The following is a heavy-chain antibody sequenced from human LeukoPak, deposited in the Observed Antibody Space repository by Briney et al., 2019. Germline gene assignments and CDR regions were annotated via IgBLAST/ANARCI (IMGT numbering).Heavy chain of an antibody. D-gene: IGHD3-10*01. CDR3: TSGLEVRGVNFDY. J-gene: IGHJ4*02. CDR2: IRSKAYGGTT. Sequence: PGGSLRLSCAASGFTFSSYAMSWVRQAPGKGLEWVGFIRSKAYGGTTEYAASVEGRFTISRDDSKSIAYLQMNSLKTEDTAVYYCTSGLEVRGVNFDYWGQGTLVTVSS. CDR1: GFTFSSYA. V-gene: IGHV3-49*04.